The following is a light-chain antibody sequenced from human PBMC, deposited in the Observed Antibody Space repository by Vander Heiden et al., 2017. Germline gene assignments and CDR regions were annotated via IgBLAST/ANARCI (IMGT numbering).Light chain of an antibody. Sequence: QSALTQPAPVSGSPGQSITISCTGTSRDVGSYNLVSWYQQHPGKAPKLMIYEGSQRPSGVSNRFSGSKSGNTASLTISGLQAEDEADYYCCSYAGSSTFYVFGTGTKVTVL. V-gene: IGLV2-23*01. CDR1: SRDVGSYNL. J-gene: IGLJ1*01. CDR3: CSYAGSSTFYV. CDR2: EGS.